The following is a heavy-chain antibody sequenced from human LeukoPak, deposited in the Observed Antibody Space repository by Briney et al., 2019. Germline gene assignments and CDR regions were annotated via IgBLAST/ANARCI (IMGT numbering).Heavy chain of an antibody. CDR2: IYTSGST. Sequence: SETLSLTCTVSGGSISSYYWSWIRQPAGKGLEWIGRIYTSGSTNYNPSLKSRVTISVDTSKNQFSLKLSSVTAADTAVYYCATYGSGSYYITGYNWFDPWGQGTLVTVSS. D-gene: IGHD3-10*01. CDR1: GGSISSYY. CDR3: ATYGSGSYYITGYNWFDP. V-gene: IGHV4-4*07. J-gene: IGHJ5*02.